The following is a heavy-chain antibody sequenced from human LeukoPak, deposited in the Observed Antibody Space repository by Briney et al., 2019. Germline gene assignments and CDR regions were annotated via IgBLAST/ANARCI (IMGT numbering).Heavy chain of an antibody. Sequence: GGSLRLSCAASGFTFNDAYMHCVRQAPGMGLEWVGRIKKKADGATPDYAAAVKGRFTISSDDSKNTLYLQMNSLETEDTDLYYSTRIPFLSDKAANRGQGTLVTVSS. V-gene: IGHV3-15*01. CDR3: TRIPFLSDKAAN. CDR1: GFTFNDAY. CDR2: IKKKADGATP. D-gene: IGHD3-3*01. J-gene: IGHJ4*02.